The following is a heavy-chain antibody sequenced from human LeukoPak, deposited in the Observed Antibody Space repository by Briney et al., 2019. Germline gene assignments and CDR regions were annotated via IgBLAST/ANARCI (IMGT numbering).Heavy chain of an antibody. J-gene: IGHJ6*04. CDR1: GFTFSSYA. CDR3: ARGRYSLFELVLDV. D-gene: IGHD6-13*01. V-gene: IGHV3-23*01. Sequence: PGGSLRLSCAASGFTFSSYAMSWVRQAPGKGLEWVSAISGSGGSTYYADSVKGRFTISRDNSKNTLYLQMNSLRVEDTAVYYCARGRYSLFELVLDVWGKGTTVTISS. CDR2: ISGSGGST.